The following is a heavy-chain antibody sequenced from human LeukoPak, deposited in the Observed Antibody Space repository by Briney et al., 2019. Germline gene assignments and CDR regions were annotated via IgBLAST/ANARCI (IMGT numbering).Heavy chain of an antibody. D-gene: IGHD6-13*01. V-gene: IGHV3-30*02. CDR3: AKSGIEAAGSLVYFDY. J-gene: IGHJ4*02. Sequence: PGGSLRLSCAASGFIFSSYGMHWVRQAPGEGLEWVAIIWYDGSNKYYADSVKGRFTISRDNSKNTLYLQMNSLRAEDTAVYYCAKSGIEAAGSLVYFDYWGQGTVVTASS. CDR2: IWYDGSNK. CDR1: GFIFSSYG.